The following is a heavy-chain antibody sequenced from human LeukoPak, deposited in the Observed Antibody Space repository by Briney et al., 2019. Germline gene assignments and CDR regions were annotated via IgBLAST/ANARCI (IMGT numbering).Heavy chain of an antibody. CDR1: EFTFSDYY. J-gene: IGHJ4*02. CDR2: ISGTDGSR. D-gene: IGHD4-11*01. CDR3: AKRYSNSWPAFDY. Sequence: GGSLRLSCAASEFTFSDYYMSWIRQAPGKGLEWVSGISGTDGSRSYADSVKGRFTISRDNSKNTLFLQMSSLRAEDTAVYYCAKRYSNSWPAFDYWGQGTLVTVSS. V-gene: IGHV3-23*01.